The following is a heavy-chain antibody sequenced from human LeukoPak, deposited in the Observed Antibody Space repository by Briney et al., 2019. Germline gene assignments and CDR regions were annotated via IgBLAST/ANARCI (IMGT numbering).Heavy chain of an antibody. CDR3: AKDRRIVGATYFDY. Sequence: GGSLRLSCAASGFTFSSYAMSWVRQAPGKGLEWVSAISGSGGSTYYADSVKGRLTISRDNSKNTLYLQMNSLRAEDTAVYYCAKDRRIVGATYFDYWGQGTLVTVSS. D-gene: IGHD1-26*01. J-gene: IGHJ4*02. CDR2: ISGSGGST. CDR1: GFTFSSYA. V-gene: IGHV3-23*01.